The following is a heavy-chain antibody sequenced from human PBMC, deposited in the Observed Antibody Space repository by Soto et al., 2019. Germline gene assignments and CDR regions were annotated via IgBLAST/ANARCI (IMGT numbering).Heavy chain of an antibody. CDR2: IKSKTDGGTT. CDR1: GFTFSNAW. CDR3: TTDGEVLVPAAIALGLDY. D-gene: IGHD2-2*02. Sequence: GGSLRLSCAASGFTFSNAWMNWVRQAPGKGLEWVGRIKSKTDGGTTDYAAPVKGRFTISRDDSKNTLYLQMNSLKTEDTAVYYCTTDGEVLVPAAIALGLDYWGQGTLVTVSS. J-gene: IGHJ4*02. V-gene: IGHV3-15*07.